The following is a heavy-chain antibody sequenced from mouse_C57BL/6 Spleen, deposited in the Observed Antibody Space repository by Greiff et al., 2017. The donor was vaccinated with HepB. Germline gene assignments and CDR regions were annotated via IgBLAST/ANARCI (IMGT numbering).Heavy chain of an antibody. V-gene: IGHV1-53*01. J-gene: IGHJ2*01. CDR2: INPSNGGT. CDR3: ARSDYSNPYYFDY. D-gene: IGHD2-5*01. CDR1: GYTFTSYW. Sequence: QVQLQQPGPELVKPGASVKLSCKASGYTFTSYWMHWVKQRPGQGLEWIGNINPSNGGTNYNEKFKSKATLTVDKSSSTAYMQLSSLTSEDSAVYYCARSDYSNPYYFDYWGQGTTLTVSS.